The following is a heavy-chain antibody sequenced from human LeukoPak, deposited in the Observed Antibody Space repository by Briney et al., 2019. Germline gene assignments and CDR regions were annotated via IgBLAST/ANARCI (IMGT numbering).Heavy chain of an antibody. J-gene: IGHJ5*02. V-gene: IGHV1-69*08. D-gene: IGHD1-26*01. Sequence: ASVKVSCRSSGGTFNTHIFNWVRQAPGQVLEWMGRITPIIGATKYAQRFQARVTITADRSTSTAYLELSGLTYDDTAVYYCTRVTLRGSRYNWFDPWGQGTHVSVSS. CDR2: ITPIIGAT. CDR3: TRVTLRGSRYNWFDP. CDR1: GGTFNTHI.